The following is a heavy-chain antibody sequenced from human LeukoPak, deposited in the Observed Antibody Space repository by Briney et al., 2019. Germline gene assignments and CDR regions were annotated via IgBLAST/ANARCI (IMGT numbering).Heavy chain of an antibody. Sequence: MPSGTLSLTCAGSGGSISSSNWWSWVRQPPGKGLEWLGEIYHSGSTNYNPSLKSRVTISVDKSKNQFSLKLSSVTAADTAVYYCARDKSHCSGGSCYYYGMDVWGQGTTVTVSS. J-gene: IGHJ6*02. CDR3: ARDKSHCSGGSCYYYGMDV. D-gene: IGHD2-15*01. CDR1: GGSISSSNW. CDR2: IYHSGST. V-gene: IGHV4-4*02.